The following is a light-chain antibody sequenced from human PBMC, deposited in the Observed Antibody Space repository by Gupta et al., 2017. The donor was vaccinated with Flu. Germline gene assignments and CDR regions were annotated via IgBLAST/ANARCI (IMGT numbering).Light chain of an antibody. J-gene: IGKJ1*01. CDR1: QSILYSSNNRNY. V-gene: IGKV4-1*01. CDR3: QQYYSTKGT. Sequence: DIVMTQSPDSLAVSLGERATINCKSSQSILYSSNNRNYLAWYQQKPGQPPKLLIYWASTRVSGVPDRFSGSGSGTDFTLTISSLQAEDVAVYYCQQYYSTKGTFGQGTKVDI. CDR2: WAS.